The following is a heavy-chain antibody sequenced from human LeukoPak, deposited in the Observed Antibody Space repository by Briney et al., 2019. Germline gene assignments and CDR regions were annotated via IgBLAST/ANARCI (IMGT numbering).Heavy chain of an antibody. Sequence: PGGSLRLSCVASGFTFSSYAMSWVRQAPGKGLEWVSAISGSGGSTYYADSVKGRFTISRDNSKNTLYLQMNSLRAEDTAVYYCAKDVTGGSGPNWFDPWGQGTLVTVSS. CDR1: GFTFSSYA. J-gene: IGHJ5*02. CDR2: ISGSGGST. D-gene: IGHD6-19*01. CDR3: AKDVTGGSGPNWFDP. V-gene: IGHV3-23*01.